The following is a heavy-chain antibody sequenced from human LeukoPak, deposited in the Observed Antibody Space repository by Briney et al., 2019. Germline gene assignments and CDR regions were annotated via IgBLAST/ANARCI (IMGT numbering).Heavy chain of an antibody. J-gene: IGHJ5*02. V-gene: IGHV3-7*01. D-gene: IGHD2-2*01. CDR3: AREASLYCSGNNCYWAFDL. Sequence: GGSLRLSCAASGFTFSNYWMSWVRQAPGKGLEWVANIKQDESKRYYVGSVKGRFTISRDNAKKSLYLQMNSLRAEDTAVYYCAREASLYCSGNNCYWAFDLWGQGTLVTVSS. CDR2: IKQDESKR. CDR1: GFTFSNYW.